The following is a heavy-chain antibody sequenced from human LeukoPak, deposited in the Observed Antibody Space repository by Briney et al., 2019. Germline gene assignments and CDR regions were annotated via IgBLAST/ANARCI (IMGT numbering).Heavy chain of an antibody. CDR3: ARDYYYDSSGYWFDP. CDR1: GGSISSYY. D-gene: IGHD3-22*01. CDR2: IYYSGST. J-gene: IGHJ5*02. V-gene: IGHV4-59*01. Sequence: RPSETLSLTCTVSGGSISSYYWSWIRQPPGKGLEWIGYIYYSGSTNYNPSLKSRVTISVDTSKNQFSLKLSSVTAADTAVYYCARDYYYDSSGYWFDPWGQGTLATVSS.